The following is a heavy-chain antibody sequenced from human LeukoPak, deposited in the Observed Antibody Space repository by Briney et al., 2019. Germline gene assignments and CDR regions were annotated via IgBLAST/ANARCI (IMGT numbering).Heavy chain of an antibody. CDR2: IYHSGST. CDR3: ARTRRDGYVDHAFDI. J-gene: IGHJ3*02. D-gene: IGHD5-24*01. CDR1: GGSISSSSYY. V-gene: IGHV4-39*07. Sequence: SETLSLTCTVSGGSISSSSYYWGWLRQPPGTGLEWIGSIYHSGSTNYNPSLKSRVTISVDTSKNQFSLKLSSVTAADTAVYYCARTRRDGYVDHAFDIWGQGTMVTVSS.